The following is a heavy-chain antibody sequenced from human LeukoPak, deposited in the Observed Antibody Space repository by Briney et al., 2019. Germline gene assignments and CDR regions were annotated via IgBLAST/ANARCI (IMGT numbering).Heavy chain of an antibody. CDR2: INHRGST. Sequence: PSETLSLTCAVYGGSFSGYYWSWIRQPPGKGLEWIGEINHRGSTNYNPSLKSRVTISVDTSKNQFSLKLSSVTAADTAVYYCATLGYCSSTSCYPLWGQGTLVTVSS. CDR3: ATLGYCSSTSCYPL. V-gene: IGHV4-34*01. CDR1: GGSFSGYY. D-gene: IGHD2-2*01. J-gene: IGHJ4*02.